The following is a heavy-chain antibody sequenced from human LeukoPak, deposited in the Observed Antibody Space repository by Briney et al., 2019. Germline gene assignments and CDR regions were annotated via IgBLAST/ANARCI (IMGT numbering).Heavy chain of an antibody. D-gene: IGHD3-10*01. CDR1: GYTFTSYY. J-gene: IGHJ4*02. CDR3: ARDLVATHYYGSGSYPGY. Sequence: ASVKVSCKASGYTFTSYYMHWVRQAPGQGLERMGIINPSGGSTSYAQKFQGRVTMTRDTSTSTVYMELSSLRSEDTAVYYCARDLVATHYYGSGSYPGYWGQGTLVTVSS. CDR2: INPSGGST. V-gene: IGHV1-46*01.